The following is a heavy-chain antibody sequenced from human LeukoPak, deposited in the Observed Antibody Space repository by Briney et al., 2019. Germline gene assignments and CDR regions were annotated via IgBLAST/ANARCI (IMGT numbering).Heavy chain of an antibody. D-gene: IGHD2-15*01. J-gene: IGHJ4*02. CDR3: ARQRSGYCSGGSCRAYYFDY. CDR1: GGSISSYY. V-gene: IGHV4-59*08. CDR2: VYYTGST. Sequence: PSETLSLTCTVSGGSISSYYWSWIRQPPGKGLEWIGYVYYTGSTNYNPSLKSRVTISVDTSKNQFSLKLSSVTAADTAVYYCARQRSGYCSGGSCRAYYFDYWGQGTLVTVSS.